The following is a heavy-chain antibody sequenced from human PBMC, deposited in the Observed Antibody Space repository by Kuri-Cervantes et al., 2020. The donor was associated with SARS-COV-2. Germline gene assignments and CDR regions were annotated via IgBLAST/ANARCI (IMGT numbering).Heavy chain of an antibody. CDR3: AGRQFIRGNFDY. Sequence: SSVKVSCKASGYTFTSYGISWVRQAPGQGLEWMGGIIPIFGTANYAQKFQGRVTIPADESTSTAYMELSSLRSEDTAVYYCAGRQFIRGNFDYWGQGTLVTVSS. D-gene: IGHD3-16*01. V-gene: IGHV1-69*13. CDR1: GYTFTSYG. J-gene: IGHJ4*02. CDR2: IIPIFGTA.